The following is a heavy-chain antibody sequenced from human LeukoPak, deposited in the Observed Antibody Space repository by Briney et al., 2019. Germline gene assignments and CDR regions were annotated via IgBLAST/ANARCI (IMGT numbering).Heavy chain of an antibody. D-gene: IGHD5-18*01. J-gene: IGHJ4*02. Sequence: GGSLRLSCAASGFTFSTYAMSWVRQAPGKGLKWGSTISGSGAYTFYADSVKGRFTISRDNSKNTLYLQMNSLRDEDTAVYYCAKETGASYDYPLDYWGQGRLVTVSS. CDR1: GFTFSTYA. V-gene: IGHV3-23*01. CDR2: ISGSGAYT. CDR3: AKETGASYDYPLDY.